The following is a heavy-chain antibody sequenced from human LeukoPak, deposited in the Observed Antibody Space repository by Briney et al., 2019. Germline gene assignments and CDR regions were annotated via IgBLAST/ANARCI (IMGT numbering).Heavy chain of an antibody. CDR2: INWNGGST. CDR1: GFTFDGYG. J-gene: IGHJ4*02. D-gene: IGHD3-9*01. Sequence: PGGSLRLSCAASGFTFDGYGMSWVRQAPGKGLEWVSGINWNGGSTGYADSVKGRFTISRDNAKNSLYLQMNSLRAEDTALYYCARGRGDYDILTGYYPLYFDYWGQGTLVTVSS. CDR3: ARGRGDYDILTGYYPLYFDY. V-gene: IGHV3-20*04.